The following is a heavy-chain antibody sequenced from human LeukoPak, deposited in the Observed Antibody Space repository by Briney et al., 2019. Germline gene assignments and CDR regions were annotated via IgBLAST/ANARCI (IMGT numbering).Heavy chain of an antibody. J-gene: IGHJ4*02. Sequence: SVKVSCKASGGTFSSYAISWVRQAPGQGLEWMGGVTPMFGTANYAQKFQGRVTITADESTSTAYMELSSLRSEDTAVYYCVRDGSYYDNSGYYYLYWGQGTLVTVSS. D-gene: IGHD3-22*01. CDR1: GGTFSSYA. CDR2: VTPMFGTA. CDR3: VRDGSYYDNSGYYYLY. V-gene: IGHV1-69*13.